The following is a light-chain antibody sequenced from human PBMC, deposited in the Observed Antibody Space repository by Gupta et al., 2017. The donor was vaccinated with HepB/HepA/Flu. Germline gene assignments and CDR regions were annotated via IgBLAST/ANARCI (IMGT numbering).Light chain of an antibody. V-gene: IGKV3-20*01. CDR2: GAS. CDR1: QSVSSSY. Sequence: EIVLTPSPGILSLSPGERATLSCRASQSVSSSYLAWYQRKPGQAPTLLIYGASNRATGIPDRFSGRGSGTDXTLTISXLEPEDFAVYYCQQYGSSQGFTFGXGTRL. CDR3: QQYGSSQGFT. J-gene: IGKJ5*01.